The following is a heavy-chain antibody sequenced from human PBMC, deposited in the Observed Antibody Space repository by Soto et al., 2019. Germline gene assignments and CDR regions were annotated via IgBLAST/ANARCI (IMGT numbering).Heavy chain of an antibody. CDR3: TRGEHVTVIPLFDY. D-gene: IGHD1-1*01. Sequence: EVQLVESGGGLVQPGRSLRLSCTASGFTFGDYAMSWFRQAPGKGLEWVGFIRSKAYGGTTEYAASVKGRFTISRDDSKSIAYLQMNRLKTEDTAVYYCTRGEHVTVIPLFDYWGQGTLVTVSS. CDR1: GFTFGDYA. CDR2: IRSKAYGGTT. V-gene: IGHV3-49*03. J-gene: IGHJ4*02.